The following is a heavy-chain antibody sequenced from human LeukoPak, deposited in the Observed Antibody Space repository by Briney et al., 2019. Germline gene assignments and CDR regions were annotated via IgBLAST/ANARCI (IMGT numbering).Heavy chain of an antibody. Sequence: AETLSLTCTVSGHSISSGYYWGWIRQPPGKGLEWIGSIYHSGTTYYNPSLKSRVTISVDTSKNQFPLKLSSVTAADTAVYYCARDQPYIDVWGKGTTVTVSS. CDR2: IYHSGTT. V-gene: IGHV4-38-2*02. CDR3: ARDQPYIDV. J-gene: IGHJ6*03. CDR1: GHSISSGYY.